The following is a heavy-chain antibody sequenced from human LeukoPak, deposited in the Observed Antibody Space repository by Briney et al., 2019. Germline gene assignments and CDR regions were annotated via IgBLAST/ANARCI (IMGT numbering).Heavy chain of an antibody. CDR3: ARGYCSSTSCYFDY. D-gene: IGHD2-2*01. CDR2: INWNGGST. V-gene: IGHV3-20*04. Sequence: GGSLRLSCAASGFTFDDYGMSWVRQAPGKGLEWVSGINWNGGSTGYVDSVKGRFTISRDNAKNSLYLQMNSLRAEDTALYYCARGYCSSTSCYFDYWGQGTLVTVSS. CDR1: GFTFDDYG. J-gene: IGHJ4*02.